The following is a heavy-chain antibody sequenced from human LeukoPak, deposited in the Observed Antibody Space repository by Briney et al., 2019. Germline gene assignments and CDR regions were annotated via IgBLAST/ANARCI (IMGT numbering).Heavy chain of an antibody. V-gene: IGHV4-34*01. CDR2: INHSGST. CDR1: GGSISSYY. CDR3: ARGPLRGVVITA. D-gene: IGHD3-3*01. J-gene: IGHJ4*02. Sequence: SETLSLTCTVSGGSISSYYWSWIRQPPGKGLEWIGEINHSGSTSYNPSLKSRVTISVDTSKNQFSLKLSSVTAADTAVYYCARGPLRGVVITAWGQGTLVTVSS.